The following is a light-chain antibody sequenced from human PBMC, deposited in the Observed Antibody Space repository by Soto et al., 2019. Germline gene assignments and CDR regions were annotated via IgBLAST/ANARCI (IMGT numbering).Light chain of an antibody. Sequence: AIQLTQSPSSLSASVGDRVTITCRASQGISTLLAWYQQKPGKAPKVLIYESSLLQSGVPSRFSGSGSGTEFTLTISSLQSEDFAVYYCQQYNKWPPITFGQGTRLEI. V-gene: IGKV1D-13*01. CDR1: QGISTL. J-gene: IGKJ5*01. CDR2: ESS. CDR3: QQYNKWPPIT.